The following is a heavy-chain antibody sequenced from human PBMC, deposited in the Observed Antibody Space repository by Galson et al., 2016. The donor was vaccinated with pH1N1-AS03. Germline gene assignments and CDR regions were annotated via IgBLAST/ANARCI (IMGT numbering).Heavy chain of an antibody. Sequence: CAISGDSVSSNIDAWNWIRHSPSRGLEWLGRTYWRSKWYIDYALSLKSRITINPDTSKNQFSLQLTSVIPDDTAVYSCARGIYSAFDIWSQGTLVTVSS. CDR2: TYWRSKWYI. D-gene: IGHD2/OR15-2a*01. V-gene: IGHV6-1*01. CDR1: GDSVSSNIDA. J-gene: IGHJ3*02. CDR3: ARGIYSAFDI.